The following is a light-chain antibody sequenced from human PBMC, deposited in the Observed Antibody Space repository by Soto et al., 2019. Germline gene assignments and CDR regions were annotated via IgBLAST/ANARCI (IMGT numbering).Light chain of an antibody. V-gene: IGKV3-20*01. CDR2: GAS. CDR1: QSVSSSY. CDR3: QQYGSSPYT. Sequence: EIVLTQSPGTLSLSPGERATLSCRARQSVSSSYLAWYQQKPGQAPRLLIYGASSRATGIPDRFSGSGSGTDFTLTISRLEAEDFAVYYCQQYGSSPYTVGRGTKLEIK. J-gene: IGKJ2*01.